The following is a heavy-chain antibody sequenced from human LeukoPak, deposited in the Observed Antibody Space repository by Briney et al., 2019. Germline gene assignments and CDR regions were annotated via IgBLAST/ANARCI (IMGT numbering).Heavy chain of an antibody. CDR1: GFTFSSYW. Sequence: TGGSLRLSCAASGFTFSSYWMSWVRQAPGKGLEWVANIKQDGSEKYYVDSVKGRFTISRDNAKNSLYLQMNSLRAEDTAVYYCAREQLHYYVSFDYWGQGTLVTVSS. CDR2: IKQDGSEK. J-gene: IGHJ4*02. CDR3: AREQLHYYVSFDY. V-gene: IGHV3-7*01. D-gene: IGHD3-10*02.